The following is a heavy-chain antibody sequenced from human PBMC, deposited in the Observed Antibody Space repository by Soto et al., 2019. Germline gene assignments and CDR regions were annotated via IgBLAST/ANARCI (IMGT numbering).Heavy chain of an antibody. J-gene: IGHJ5*02. V-gene: IGHV4-59*01. Sequence: PSETLSLTCTVSGGSISSYYWSWIRQPPGKGLEWIGYIYYSGSTNYNPSLKSRVTISVDTSKNQFSLKLSSVTAADTAVYYCARGSSWSDPYNGFDPWGKGTRVTVSS. D-gene: IGHD6-13*01. CDR2: IYYSGST. CDR3: ARGSSWSDPYNGFDP. CDR1: GGSISSYY.